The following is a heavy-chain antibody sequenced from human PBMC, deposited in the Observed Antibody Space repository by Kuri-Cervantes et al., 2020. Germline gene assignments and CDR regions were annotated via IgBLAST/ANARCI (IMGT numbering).Heavy chain of an antibody. CDR1: GYTFTSYG. Sequence: ASVKVSCKASGYTFTSYGISWVRQAPGQGLEWMGWISAYNGNTNYAQKLQGRVTMTTDTSTSTAYMELRSLRSDDTAVYYCARVHCSSTSCYEGGHDYWGQGTLVTVSS. CDR3: ARVHCSSTSCYEGGHDY. J-gene: IGHJ4*02. D-gene: IGHD2-2*01. CDR2: ISAYNGNT. V-gene: IGHV1-18*01.